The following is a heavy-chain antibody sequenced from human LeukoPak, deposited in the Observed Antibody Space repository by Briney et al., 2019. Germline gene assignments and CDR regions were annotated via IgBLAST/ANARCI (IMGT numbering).Heavy chain of an antibody. CDR3: ARERGDRDTFDI. Sequence: ASVKVSCKASGYTFTNYAVNWVRHAPGQGLEWMGWINTNTGNPTYAQAFTGRLVSSLDTSVSTAYLQLSSLKAEDTAVYYCARERGDRDTFDIWGQGTMVTVSS. V-gene: IGHV7-4-1*02. CDR2: INTNTGNP. J-gene: IGHJ3*02. CDR1: GYTFTNYA. D-gene: IGHD7-27*01.